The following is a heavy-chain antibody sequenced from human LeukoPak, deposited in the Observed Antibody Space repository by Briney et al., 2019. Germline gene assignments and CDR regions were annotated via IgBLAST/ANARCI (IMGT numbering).Heavy chain of an antibody. D-gene: IGHD2-21*01. CDR1: GFTFSSYA. CDR3: AKDLLVFPGGY. J-gene: IGHJ4*02. Sequence: GGSLRLSCAASGFTFSSYAMHWVRQAPGKGLEWVAVISYDGSNKYYADSVKGRFTISRDNSKNTLYLQMNSLRAEDTAVYYCAKDLLVFPGGYWGQGTLVTVSS. V-gene: IGHV3-30-3*01. CDR2: ISYDGSNK.